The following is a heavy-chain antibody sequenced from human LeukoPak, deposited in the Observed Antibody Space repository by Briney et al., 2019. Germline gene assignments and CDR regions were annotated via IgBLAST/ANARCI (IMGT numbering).Heavy chain of an antibody. D-gene: IGHD3-9*01. J-gene: IGHJ4*02. CDR3: ARDRDYEILTGRKDLDF. CDR2: ITRSQSTI. CDR1: GFTFSTYS. Sequence: GGSLRLSCAASGFTFSTYSMNWVRQAPGKGLEWVSYITRSQSTIYYADSVKGRFTISRDNAKNSLYLQMNSLRAEDTAVYYCARDRDYEILTGRKDLDFWGRGTLVTVSS. V-gene: IGHV3-48*04.